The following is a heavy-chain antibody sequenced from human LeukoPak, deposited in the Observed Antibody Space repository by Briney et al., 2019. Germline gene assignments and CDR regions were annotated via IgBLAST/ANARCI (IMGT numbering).Heavy chain of an antibody. CDR3: ASNWGYYYYYMDV. CDR1: GGTFSSYA. Sequence: SVKVSCKASGGTFSSYAISWVRQAPGQGLEWMGGIIPIFGTANYAQKFQGRVTITTDESTSTAHMELSSLRSEDTAVYYCASNWGYYYYYMDVWGKGTTVTVSS. CDR2: IIPIFGTA. V-gene: IGHV1-69*05. D-gene: IGHD7-27*01. J-gene: IGHJ6*03.